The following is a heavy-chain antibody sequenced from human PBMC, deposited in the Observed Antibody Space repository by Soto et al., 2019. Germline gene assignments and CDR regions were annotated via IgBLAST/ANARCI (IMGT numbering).Heavy chain of an antibody. CDR3: ARGVHGYLRTSDY. CDR1: GYTFTSYG. CDR2: ISAYNGNT. D-gene: IGHD5-12*01. V-gene: IGHV1-18*04. Sequence: ASVRGSWKAAGYTFTSYGISWVRQAPGQGLEWMGWISAYNGNTNYAQKLQGRVTMTTDTSTSTAYMELRSLRSDDTAVYYCARGVHGYLRTSDYSGPATFVTVS. J-gene: IGHJ4*02.